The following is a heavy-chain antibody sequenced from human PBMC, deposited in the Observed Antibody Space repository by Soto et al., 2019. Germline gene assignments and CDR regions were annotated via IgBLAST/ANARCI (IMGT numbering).Heavy chain of an antibody. Sequence: EGSLRLSCAASVFRFSAYAIYWVRHAPGKGLQRVSGLVGNGGDRNYADSVRGRFTVSRDNSKNTLYLQMNNLRDEDTVLYYCAKDFISNNTVRAAFYIWGLGTEVTVSS. V-gene: IGHV3-23*01. CDR1: VFRFSAYA. CDR3: AKDFISNNTVRAAFYI. D-gene: IGHD2-8*02. CDR2: LVGNGGDR. J-gene: IGHJ3*02.